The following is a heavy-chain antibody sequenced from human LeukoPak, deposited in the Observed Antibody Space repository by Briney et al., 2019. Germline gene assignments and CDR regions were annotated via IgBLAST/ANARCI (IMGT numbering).Heavy chain of an antibody. J-gene: IGHJ4*02. CDR1: GLTFSDHA. CDR2: ITSGFTP. V-gene: IGHV3-23*01. D-gene: IGHD2-15*01. CDR3: AKDYSESRVADVFFEY. Sequence: PGGSLRLSCAAPGLTFSDHAMSWFRQAPGKGLEWVAGITSGFTPHYADSVKGRFTISRDNSKNTFHLQLNSLRAEDTAIYYCAKDYSESRVADVFFEYWGQGTLVTVSS.